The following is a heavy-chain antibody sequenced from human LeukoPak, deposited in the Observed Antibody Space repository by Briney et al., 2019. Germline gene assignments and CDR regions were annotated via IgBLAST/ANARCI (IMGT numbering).Heavy chain of an antibody. J-gene: IGHJ4*02. V-gene: IGHV4-61*05. CDR1: GGSISSSSYY. CDR3: ARSAGGASFYY. Sequence: SETLSLTCTVSGGSISSSSYYWGWIRQPPGKELEWVGYIYYSGSTNYNPSLKRRVTISVDTSKNQFSLKLSSVTAADTAVYYCARSAGGASFYYWGQGTLVTVSS. CDR2: IYYSGST. D-gene: IGHD1-26*01.